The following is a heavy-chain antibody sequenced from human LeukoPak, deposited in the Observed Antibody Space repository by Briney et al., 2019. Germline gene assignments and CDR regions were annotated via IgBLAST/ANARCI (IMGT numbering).Heavy chain of an antibody. CDR1: GYTFTSYD. J-gene: IGHJ3*02. V-gene: IGHV1-8*01. CDR3: AREGRDGSGINAFGI. D-gene: IGHD3-10*01. CDR2: MNPNSGNT. Sequence: ASVKVSCKASGYTFTSYDINWVRQATGQGLEWMGWMNPNSGNTGYAQKFQGRVTMTRNTSISTAYMELSSLRSDDTAVYYCAREGRDGSGINAFGIWGQGTMVTVSS.